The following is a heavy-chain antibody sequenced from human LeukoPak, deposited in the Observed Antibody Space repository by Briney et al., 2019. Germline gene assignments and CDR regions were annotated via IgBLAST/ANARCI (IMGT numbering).Heavy chain of an antibody. CDR1: VFTFSRYW. CDR2: IKQDGSEK. Sequence: GGSPRLSCAASVFTFSRYWMSWVRQAPGKGRDWVANIKQDGSEKYCVDPVKGRFTISRDNAKNSLYLQMNSLGAEDTAVYYCARDHSTSWSTLDLWGRGTLATVSS. V-gene: IGHV3-7*01. CDR3: ARDHSTSWSTLDL. J-gene: IGHJ2*01. D-gene: IGHD6-13*01.